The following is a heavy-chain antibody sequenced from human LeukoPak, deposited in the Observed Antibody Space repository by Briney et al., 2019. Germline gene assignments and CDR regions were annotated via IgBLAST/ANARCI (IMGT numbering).Heavy chain of an antibody. CDR2: IYQRATV. CDR1: GYSISSGYF. V-gene: IGHV4-38-2*02. D-gene: IGHD3-10*01. CDR3: ARRPLSYGLDY. Sequence: ASETLSLTCNVSGYSISSGYFWGWVRQAPGKGLEWIGSIYQRATVHYNPSLKSRVTISLDTSKNHFSLNLRSMQASHTAVYYCARRPLSYGLDYWGQGTLVTVSS. J-gene: IGHJ4*02.